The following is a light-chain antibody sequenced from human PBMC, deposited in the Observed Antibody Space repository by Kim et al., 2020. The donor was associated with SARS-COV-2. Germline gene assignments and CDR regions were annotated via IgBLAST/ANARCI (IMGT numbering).Light chain of an antibody. V-gene: IGKV1-5*03. CDR2: KAS. CDR3: QQYNSYSYT. J-gene: IGKJ2*01. CDR1: QSISSW. Sequence: SASVGDRVTLTCRASQSISSWLAWYQQKPGKAPKLLIYKASSLESGVPSRFSGSGSGTEFTLTISSLQPDDFATYYCQQYNSYSYTFGQGTKLEIK.